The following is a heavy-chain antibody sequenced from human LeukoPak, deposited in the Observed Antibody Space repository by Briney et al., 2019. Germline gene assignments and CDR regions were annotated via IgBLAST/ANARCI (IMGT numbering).Heavy chain of an antibody. Sequence: GGSLRLSCVASGFTFSKYDVHWVRQAPGKGLEWVAVIAYDGNNKIYADSVRGRFTISRDNSKNTLYLQMNSLRAEDTAVYYCARAAAETGAFRDNWFDPWGQGTLVTASS. D-gene: IGHD6-19*01. V-gene: IGHV3-30-3*01. CDR2: IAYDGNNK. CDR1: GFTFSKYD. J-gene: IGHJ5*02. CDR3: ARAAAETGAFRDNWFDP.